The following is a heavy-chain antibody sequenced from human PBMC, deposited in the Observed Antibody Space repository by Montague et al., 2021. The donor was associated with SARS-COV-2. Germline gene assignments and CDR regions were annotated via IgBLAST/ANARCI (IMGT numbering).Heavy chain of an antibody. CDR3: VRAGGSMTFDF. V-gene: IGHV4-39*01. CDR2: MFNSGST. J-gene: IGHJ4*02. D-gene: IGHD1-26*01. CDR1: GASISNTTYS. Sequence: SETLSLTSTVSGASISNTTYSWGWIRQSAGKELEWIGRMFNSGSTFYNPSLRSRVTISVDTSKNQFSLRLNSVTAADTAVYYCVRAGGSMTFDFWGQGILVTVSS.